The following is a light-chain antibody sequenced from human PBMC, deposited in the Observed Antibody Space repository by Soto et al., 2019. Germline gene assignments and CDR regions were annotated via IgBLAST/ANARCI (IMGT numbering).Light chain of an antibody. CDR1: SSDVGSYNL. CDR3: CSYAGSSDV. CDR2: EVS. J-gene: IGLJ1*01. V-gene: IGLV2-23*02. Sequence: QSALTQPASVSGAPGQSITISCTGTSSDVGSYNLVSWYQQHPGKAPKLMIYEVSKRPSGVSNRCSGSKSGNTASLIISGRQSEDEADYYCCSYAGSSDVFGTGTKLTVL.